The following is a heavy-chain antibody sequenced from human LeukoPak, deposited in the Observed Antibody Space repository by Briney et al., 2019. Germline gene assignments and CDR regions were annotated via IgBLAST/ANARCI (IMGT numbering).Heavy chain of an antibody. CDR3: ARASSSINEVVTPSYYYYYMDV. Sequence: ASVKVSCKASGYTFTSYGISWVRQAPGQGLEWMGWISAYNGNTNYAQKLQGRVTMTTDTSTSTAYMELRSLRSDDTAVYYCARASSSINEVVTPSYYYYYMDVWGKGTTVTISS. J-gene: IGHJ6*03. V-gene: IGHV1-18*01. D-gene: IGHD4-23*01. CDR2: ISAYNGNT. CDR1: GYTFTSYG.